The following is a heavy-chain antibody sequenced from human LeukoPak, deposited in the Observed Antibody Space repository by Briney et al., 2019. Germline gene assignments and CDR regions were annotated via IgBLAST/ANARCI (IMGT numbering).Heavy chain of an antibody. V-gene: IGHV4-59*01. CDR2: IYYSGST. CDR1: GGSISSYY. Sequence: PSETLSLTCTVSGGSISSYYWSWIRQPPGKGLEWIGYIYYSGSTNYNPSLKSRVTISVDASKNQFSLKLSSVTAADTAVYYCAGGGLSGQLDYWGQGTLVTVSS. J-gene: IGHJ4*02. D-gene: IGHD6-19*01. CDR3: AGGGLSGQLDY.